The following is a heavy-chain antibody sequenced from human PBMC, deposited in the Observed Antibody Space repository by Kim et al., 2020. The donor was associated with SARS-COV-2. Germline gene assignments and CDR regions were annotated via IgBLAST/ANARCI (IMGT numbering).Heavy chain of an antibody. CDR3: ARSWDY. V-gene: IGHV1-2*02. Sequence: NPNSGGKNYAQKFQGRVTMTRDTSISTAYMELSRLRSDDTAVYYCARSWDYWGQGTLVTVSS. CDR2: NPNSGGK. J-gene: IGHJ4*02.